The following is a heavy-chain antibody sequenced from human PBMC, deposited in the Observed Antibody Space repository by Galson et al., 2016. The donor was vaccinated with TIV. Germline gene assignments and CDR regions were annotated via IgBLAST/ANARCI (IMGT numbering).Heavy chain of an antibody. Sequence: SLRLSCAASGFTFTDTWMTWVRQAPGQGLEWLGRIKGKGDGGTTDYAAPVKGRFTISRDDSRNTLYLQMNSLKTDDTAVYYCARGPEYYDFWSGFSGDYFDYWGQGTLVTVSS. V-gene: IGHV3-15*01. D-gene: IGHD3-3*01. CDR1: GFTFTDTW. CDR3: ARGPEYYDFWSGFSGDYFDY. CDR2: IKGKGDGGTT. J-gene: IGHJ4*02.